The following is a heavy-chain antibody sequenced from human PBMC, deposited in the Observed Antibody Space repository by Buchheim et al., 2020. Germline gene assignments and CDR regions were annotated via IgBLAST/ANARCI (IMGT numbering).Heavy chain of an antibody. Sequence: EVQLVESGGGLVQPGGSLRLSCAASGFTFSTYSMNWVRQAPGKGLEWVSCIRSTSSTIYYADSVKGRFTISRDNSKNTLYLQMNSLRAEDTAVYYCARSPSGSYYFDYWGQGTL. CDR1: GFTFSTYS. V-gene: IGHV3-48*01. CDR2: IRSTSSTI. CDR3: ARSPSGSYYFDY. J-gene: IGHJ4*02. D-gene: IGHD1-26*01.